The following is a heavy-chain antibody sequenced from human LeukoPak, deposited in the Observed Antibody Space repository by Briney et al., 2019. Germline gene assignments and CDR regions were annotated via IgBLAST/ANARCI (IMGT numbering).Heavy chain of an antibody. CDR2: INHSGST. V-gene: IGHV4-34*01. D-gene: IGHD4-17*01. CDR3: ARGLSMTTVTPFDY. J-gene: IGHJ4*02. CDR1: GGSFSGYY. Sequence: PSETLSLTCAVYGGSFSGYYWSWIRQPPGKGLEWIGEINHSGSTNYNPSLKTRFTISVDTSKNQFSLKLSSVTAADTAVYYCARGLSMTTVTPFDYWGQGTLVTVSS.